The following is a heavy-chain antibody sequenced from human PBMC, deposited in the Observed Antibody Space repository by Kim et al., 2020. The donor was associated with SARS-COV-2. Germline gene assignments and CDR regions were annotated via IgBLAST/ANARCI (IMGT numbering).Heavy chain of an antibody. V-gene: IGHV3-33*06. J-gene: IGHJ4*02. D-gene: IGHD3-10*01. CDR2: IWYDGSNK. CDR3: AKDWEVGTYYYGSGRSQFDY. CDR1: GFTFSSYG. Sequence: GGSLRLSCAASGFTFSSYGMHWVRQAPGKGLEWVAVIWYDGSNKYYADSVKGRFTISRDNSKNTLYLQMNSLRAEDTAVYYCAKDWEVGTYYYGSGRSQFDYWGQGTLVTVSS.